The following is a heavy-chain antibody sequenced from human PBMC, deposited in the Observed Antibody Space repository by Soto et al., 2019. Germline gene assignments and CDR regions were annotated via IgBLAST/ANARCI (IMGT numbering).Heavy chain of an antibody. V-gene: IGHV4-4*02. Sequence: QVQLQESGPGLMKPSGTLSLTCAVSGGSISTNCWSWVRQPPGKGLEWIGEIYHSGRTNYNPSLEIRVTMSVDKYRNRLSLILTAVTAADAAVYYCARHIAVSGTRGFDFWGQGTLVTVSS. D-gene: IGHD6-19*01. CDR2: IYHSGRT. CDR1: GGSISTNC. J-gene: IGHJ4*02. CDR3: ARHIAVSGTRGFDF.